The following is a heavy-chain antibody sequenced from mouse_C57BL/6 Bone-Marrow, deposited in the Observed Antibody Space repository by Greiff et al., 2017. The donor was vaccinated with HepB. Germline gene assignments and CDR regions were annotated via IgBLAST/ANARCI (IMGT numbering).Heavy chain of an antibody. Sequence: VQLQQPGAELVKPGASVKLSCKASGYTFTSYWMHWVKQRPGQGLEWIGMIHPNSGSTNYNEKFKSKATLTVDKSSSTAYRQLSSLTSEDSAVYYCARDGYYGSGYWGQGTTLTVSS. CDR3: ARDGYYGSGY. CDR2: IHPNSGST. V-gene: IGHV1-64*01. CDR1: GYTFTSYW. D-gene: IGHD1-1*01. J-gene: IGHJ2*01.